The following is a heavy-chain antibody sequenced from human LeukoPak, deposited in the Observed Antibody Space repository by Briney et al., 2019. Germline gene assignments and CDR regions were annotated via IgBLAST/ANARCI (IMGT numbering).Heavy chain of an antibody. Sequence: GGSLRLSCAASGFTFSSYAMSWVRQAPGKGLEWVSAISTSGSRTYYADSEKGRFTISRDNSKNTLYLEMNSLRVEDTAVYYCAKDFHQWLIRAYYFDSWGQGTLVTVSS. CDR3: AKDFHQWLIRAYYFDS. CDR2: ISTSGSRT. J-gene: IGHJ4*02. D-gene: IGHD3-16*01. CDR1: GFTFSSYA. V-gene: IGHV3-23*01.